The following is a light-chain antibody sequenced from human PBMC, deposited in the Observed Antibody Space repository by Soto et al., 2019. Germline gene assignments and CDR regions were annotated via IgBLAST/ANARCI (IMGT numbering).Light chain of an antibody. V-gene: IGKV1-39*01. J-gene: IGKJ4*01. CDR1: QRIGSY. CDR3: QQSYSTLLT. CDR2: GAS. Sequence: DIQMTQSPSYLSASVGDRVTITCRASQRIGSYLNWYQQKAGKAPNLLIYGASNLQRGVPSRFSGSGSGTDFTLTVSSLQPEDFATYYCQQSYSTLLTFGGGTKVEI.